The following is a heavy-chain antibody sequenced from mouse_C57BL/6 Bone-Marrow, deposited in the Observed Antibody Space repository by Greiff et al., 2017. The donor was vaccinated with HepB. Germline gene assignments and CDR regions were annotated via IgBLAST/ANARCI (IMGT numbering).Heavy chain of an antibody. D-gene: IGHD1-2*01. CDR3: ARTTAYAMDY. J-gene: IGHJ4*01. V-gene: IGHV1-42*01. CDR1: GYSFTGYY. Sequence: EVQLQQSGPELVKPGASVKISCKASGYSFTGYYMNWVKQSPEKSLEWIGEINPSTGGTTYNQKFKAKATLTVDKSSSTAYMQLKSLTSEDSAVYYCARTTAYAMDYWGQGTSVTVSS. CDR2: INPSTGGT.